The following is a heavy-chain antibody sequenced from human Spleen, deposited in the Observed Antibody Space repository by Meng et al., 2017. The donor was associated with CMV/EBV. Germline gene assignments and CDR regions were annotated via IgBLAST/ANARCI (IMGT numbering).Heavy chain of an antibody. Sequence: SVKVSCKASGGTFSRYGISWVRQVSGQGLEWMGGIIPIFGTAYFAQKFQGRVTITTDESTSTAYMELSSLRSEDTAVYYCARSVNLYYYYGMDVWGQGTTVTVSS. J-gene: IGHJ6*02. CDR3: ARSVNLYYYYGMDV. V-gene: IGHV1-69*05. CDR2: IIPIFGTA. CDR1: GGTFSRYG.